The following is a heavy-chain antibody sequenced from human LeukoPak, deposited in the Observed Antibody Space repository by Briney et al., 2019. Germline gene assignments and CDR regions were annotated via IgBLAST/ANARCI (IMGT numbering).Heavy chain of an antibody. CDR1: GGSFSGYY. Sequence: SETLSLTCAVYGGSFSGYYWSWVRQPPGKGLEWIGEINHSGSTNYNPSLKSRVTISVDTSKNQFSLKLSSVTAADTAVYCCARRGSRRDGSENPPTSKYWGQGTLVTVSS. CDR2: INHSGST. CDR3: ARRGSRRDGSENPPTSKY. V-gene: IGHV4-34*01. J-gene: IGHJ4*02. D-gene: IGHD5-24*01.